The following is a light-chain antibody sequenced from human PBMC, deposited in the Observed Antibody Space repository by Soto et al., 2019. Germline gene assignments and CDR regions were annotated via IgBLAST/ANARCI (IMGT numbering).Light chain of an antibody. J-gene: IGKJ5*01. CDR2: GAS. CDR3: HQYCASPIT. Sequence: IVLTPSPGTLALSPGERVTFSCRASQSVTTRLAWYPHKPGQVPTLLMSGASNRASGVPVRFSGSGSGTDLPLTITRLEPEDLGLYYRHQYCASPITFGLGPGLEIK. CDR1: QSVTTR. V-gene: IGKV3-20*01.